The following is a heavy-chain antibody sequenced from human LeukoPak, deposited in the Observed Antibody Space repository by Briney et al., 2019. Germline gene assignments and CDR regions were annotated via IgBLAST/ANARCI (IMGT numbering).Heavy chain of an antibody. CDR3: ARMSGNSSGWYGDAFDI. V-gene: IGHV4-59*12. D-gene: IGHD6-19*01. Sequence: SETLSLTCTVSGGSISSYYWSWIRQPPGKGLEWIGYIYYSGSTNYNPSLKSRVTISVDTSKNQFSLKLSSVTAADTAVYYCARMSGNSSGWYGDAFDIWGQGTMVTVSS. CDR1: GGSISSYY. J-gene: IGHJ3*02. CDR2: IYYSGST.